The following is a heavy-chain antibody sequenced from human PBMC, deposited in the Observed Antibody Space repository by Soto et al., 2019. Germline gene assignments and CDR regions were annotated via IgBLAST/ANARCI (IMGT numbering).Heavy chain of an antibody. CDR2: IRREVYGGTT. Sequence: GGSLSLSCTASGFSLGDYGVSWVRQAPGKGLEWVGFIRREVYGGTTEDAASVKGRFVFSRHDSENIAYLQMDSLKTEATAVCYCTRVGGVGNTDYWGQGTLVTVSS. J-gene: IGHJ4*02. V-gene: IGHV3-49*04. D-gene: IGHD2-8*02. CDR3: TRVGGVGNTDY. CDR1: GFSLGDYG.